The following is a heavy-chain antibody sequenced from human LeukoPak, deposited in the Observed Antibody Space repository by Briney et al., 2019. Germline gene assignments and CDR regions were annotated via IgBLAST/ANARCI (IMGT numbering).Heavy chain of an antibody. V-gene: IGHV3-23*01. CDR3: AKDLGWELPAEAY. D-gene: IGHD1-26*01. CDR2: IYGSGVSN. CDR1: GFTFKNYV. Sequence: GGSLRLSRVASGFTFKNYVMNWVRQAPGKGQEWLATIYGSGVSNSYADSVKGRFTISRDNSNNTLYLQMNSLRAEDTAMYYCAKDLGWELPAEAYWGQGILVTVSS. J-gene: IGHJ4*02.